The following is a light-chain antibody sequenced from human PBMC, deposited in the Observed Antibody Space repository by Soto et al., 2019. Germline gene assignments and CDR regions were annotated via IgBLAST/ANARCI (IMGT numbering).Light chain of an antibody. V-gene: IGKV1-5*01. CDR3: QQYHTYPRT. CDR2: DAS. CDR1: QTISSW. J-gene: IGKJ1*01. Sequence: IQTTESPASPSVSLGDRVIITRRASQTISSWLAWYQQKPGKAPKVLISDASNLATGVPSRFSGSGSGTEFTLSISSLQPDDFATYYCQQYHTYPRTFGQGTKVAIK.